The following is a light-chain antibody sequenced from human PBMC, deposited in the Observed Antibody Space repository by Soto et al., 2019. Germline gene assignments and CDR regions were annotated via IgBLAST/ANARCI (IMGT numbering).Light chain of an antibody. V-gene: IGKV3-20*01. CDR3: QQYGTSPT. Sequence: EIVMTQSPATLSVSPGERATLSCRASQSVSSNLAWYQQKPGQAPRLLIYGASSRATGIPDRFSGSGSGTDFTLTISRLGPEDFAVYYCQQYGTSPTFGGGTKVDIK. J-gene: IGKJ4*01. CDR2: GAS. CDR1: QSVSSN.